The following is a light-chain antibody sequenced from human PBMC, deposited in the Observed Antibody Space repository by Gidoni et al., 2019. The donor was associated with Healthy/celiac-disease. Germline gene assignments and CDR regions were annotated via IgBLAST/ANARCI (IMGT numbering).Light chain of an antibody. CDR1: QGISSY. CDR3: QQLNSYPRLT. CDR2: AAS. J-gene: IGKJ4*01. Sequence: DIPLTQSPSFLSASVGDRVTITCRASQGISSYLAWYQQKPGKAPKLLIYAASTLQSGVPSRFSGSGSGTEFTLTISSLQPEDFATYYCQQLNSYPRLTFGGXTKVEIK. V-gene: IGKV1-9*01.